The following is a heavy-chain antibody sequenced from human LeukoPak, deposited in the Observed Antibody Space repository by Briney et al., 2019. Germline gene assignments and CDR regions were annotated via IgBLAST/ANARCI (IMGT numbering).Heavy chain of an antibody. Sequence: GGSLRLSCAASGFTFSSYWMNLKQDGSERKYVDSVKGRFTVSRDNAENSVSLQMSSLRGEDTGLYYCARDHVAPGLIFDSWGQGTQVTVSS. CDR2: KQDGSER. V-gene: IGHV3-7*01. CDR3: ARDHVAPGLIFDS. D-gene: IGHD6-13*01. CDR1: GFTFSSYW. J-gene: IGHJ4*02.